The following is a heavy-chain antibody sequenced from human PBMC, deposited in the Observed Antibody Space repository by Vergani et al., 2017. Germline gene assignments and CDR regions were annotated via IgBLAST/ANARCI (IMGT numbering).Heavy chain of an antibody. CDR3: ARGTFGYCSSTSCYFNNWYFDL. CDR2: INPSGGST. D-gene: IGHD2-2*03. Sequence: QVQLVQSGAEVKKPGSSVKVSCKASGYTFTSYYMHWVRQAPGQGLEWMGIINPSGGSTSYAQKFQGRVTMTRDTSTSTVYMELSSLRSEDTAVYYCARGTFGYCSSTSCYFNNWYFDLWGRGTLVTVSS. CDR1: GYTFTSYY. V-gene: IGHV1-46*01. J-gene: IGHJ2*01.